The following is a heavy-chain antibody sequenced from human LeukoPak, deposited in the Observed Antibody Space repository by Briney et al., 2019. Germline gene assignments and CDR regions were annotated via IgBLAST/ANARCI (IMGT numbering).Heavy chain of an antibody. CDR3: TTDSSGYYYNRNYFDY. J-gene: IGHJ4*02. CDR1: GFTFSNAW. Sequence: GGSLRLSCAASGFTFSNAWMSWVRQAPGKGLEWVGRIKGRTDGGTTDYAAPVKGRFTISRDDSKNTLYLQMNSLKTEDTAVYYCTTDSSGYYYNRNYFDYWGQGTLVTVSS. V-gene: IGHV3-15*01. D-gene: IGHD3-22*01. CDR2: IKGRTDGGTT.